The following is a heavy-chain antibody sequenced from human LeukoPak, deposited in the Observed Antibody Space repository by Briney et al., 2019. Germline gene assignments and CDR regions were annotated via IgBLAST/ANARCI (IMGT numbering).Heavy chain of an antibody. CDR3: ARASNPRDAFDI. Sequence: ASVKVSCKASGYTFTSYYMHWVRQAPGQGLEWMGIINPSGGSTSYAQKFQGRVTMTRDMSTSTVYMELSSLRSEDTAVYYCARASNPRDAFDIWGQGTMVTVSS. CDR2: INPSGGST. CDR1: GYTFTSYY. V-gene: IGHV1-46*01. J-gene: IGHJ3*02.